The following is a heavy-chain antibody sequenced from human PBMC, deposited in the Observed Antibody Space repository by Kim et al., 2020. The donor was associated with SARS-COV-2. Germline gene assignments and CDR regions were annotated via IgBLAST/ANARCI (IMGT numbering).Heavy chain of an antibody. V-gene: IGHV4-39*01. Sequence: SETLSLTCTASGFSLSTSGTPWGLGWTRQPPERGLDWLANINNGGSTYYNPSLKSRATFSAKTPKNEVSLSLTSVTAAATAVYYVAKIEYPYFTLAVWG. CDR1: GFSLSTSGTP. CDR3: AKIEYPYFTLAV. CDR2: INNGGST. D-gene: IGHD3-9*01. J-gene: IGHJ6*03.